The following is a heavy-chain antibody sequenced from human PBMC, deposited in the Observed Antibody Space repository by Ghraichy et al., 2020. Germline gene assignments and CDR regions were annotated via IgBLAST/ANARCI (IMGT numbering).Heavy chain of an antibody. D-gene: IGHD3-3*01. V-gene: IGHV3-66*04. CDR2: IYSGGSS. Sequence: GESLNISCAVSGFTVSSNYMSWVRQGPGKGLEWVSLIYSGGSSHYADSVKGRFTISRDHSKNMLYLQMNSLRTDDTAVYYCASQPGLEWLLTRRDYWGQGALVTVSS. CDR3: ASQPGLEWLLTRRDY. CDR1: GFTVSSNY. J-gene: IGHJ4*02.